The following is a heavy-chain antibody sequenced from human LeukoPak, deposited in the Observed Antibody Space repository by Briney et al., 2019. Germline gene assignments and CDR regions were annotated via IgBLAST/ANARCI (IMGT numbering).Heavy chain of an antibody. V-gene: IGHV3-30*18. Sequence: GGSLRLSCAASGFTFSSYGMHWVRQAPGKGLEWVAVISYDGSNKYFADSVKGRFTISRDNSKNTLYLQMNSLRAEDTAVYYCAKDSGIAVAGTLRAFDIWGQGTMVTVAS. CDR1: GFTFSSYG. CDR2: ISYDGSNK. D-gene: IGHD6-19*01. J-gene: IGHJ3*02. CDR3: AKDSGIAVAGTLRAFDI.